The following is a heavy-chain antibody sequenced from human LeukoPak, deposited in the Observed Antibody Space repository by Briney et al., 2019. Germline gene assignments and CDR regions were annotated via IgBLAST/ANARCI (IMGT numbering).Heavy chain of an antibody. J-gene: IGHJ4*02. V-gene: IGHV3-9*01. CDR1: GFTFDDYA. CDR2: ISWNSGSI. CDR3: AKDKVFGGELDY. D-gene: IGHD3-10*01. Sequence: GGSLRLSCAASGFTFDDYAMHWVRQAPGKGLEWVSGISWNSGSIGYADSVKGRFTISRDNAKNSLYLQMNSLRAEDTALYYCAKDKVFGGELDYWGQGTLVTVSS.